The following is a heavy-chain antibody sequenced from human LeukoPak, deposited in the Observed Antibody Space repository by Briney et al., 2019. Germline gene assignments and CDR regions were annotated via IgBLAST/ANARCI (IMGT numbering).Heavy chain of an antibody. V-gene: IGHV4-31*03. Sequence: PSETLSLTCTVSGGSISSGGYSWSWIRQHPGKGLEWIGYIYYSGSTYYNPSLKSRVTISVDTSKNQFSLKLSSVTAADTAVYYCARSSSSPRGFLEPNWYFDLWGRGTLVTVSS. CDR2: IYYSGST. J-gene: IGHJ2*01. D-gene: IGHD3-3*01. CDR3: ARSSSSPRGFLEPNWYFDL. CDR1: GGSISSGGYS.